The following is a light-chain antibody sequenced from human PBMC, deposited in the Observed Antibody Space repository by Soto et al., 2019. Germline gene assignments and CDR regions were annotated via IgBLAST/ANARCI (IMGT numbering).Light chain of an antibody. Sequence: QSVLTQPPSASGTPGQRVTISCSGSSSNIGSKTVNWYQQLPGTVPKLLIYNSYQRPSGVPDRFSGYKSGTSASLAISGLQSEDEADYYCAAWDVSLNSYVFGAGTKVTVL. V-gene: IGLV1-44*01. CDR3: AAWDVSLNSYV. J-gene: IGLJ1*01. CDR1: SSNIGSKT. CDR2: NSY.